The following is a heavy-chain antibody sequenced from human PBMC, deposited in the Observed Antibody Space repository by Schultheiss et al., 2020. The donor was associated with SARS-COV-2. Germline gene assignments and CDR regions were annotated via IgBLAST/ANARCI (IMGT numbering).Heavy chain of an antibody. CDR1: GGSVSSGSYY. CDR2: IYYSGST. Sequence: SETLSLTCTVSGGSVSSGSYYWSWIRQPPGKGLEWIGSIYYSGSTYYNPSLKSRVTMSLDTSKNQVSLQLSSVTAADTAVYYCARERYYGDYGLIDHWGQGPLVTVSS. CDR3: ARERYYGDYGLIDH. V-gene: IGHV4-39*07. J-gene: IGHJ4*02. D-gene: IGHD2-21*01.